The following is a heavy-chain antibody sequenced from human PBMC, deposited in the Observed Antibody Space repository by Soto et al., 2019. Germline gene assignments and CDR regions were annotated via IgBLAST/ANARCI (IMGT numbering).Heavy chain of an antibody. D-gene: IGHD6-19*01. CDR3: AKDLGTYNSGWSSFAY. CDR1: GFTFGLYA. J-gene: IGHJ4*02. V-gene: IGHV3-23*01. CDR2: LSGTGDDA. Sequence: PGGSLRLSCAASGFTFGLYAMSWVLQAPGKGLEWVSGLSGTGDDAYYADSVKGRFTISRDNSRNTMYLLMNSLRAEDTAIYYCAKDLGTYNSGWSSFAYRGQGTLVTVSS.